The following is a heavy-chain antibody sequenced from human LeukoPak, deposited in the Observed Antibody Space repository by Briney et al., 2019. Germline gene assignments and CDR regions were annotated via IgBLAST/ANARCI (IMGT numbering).Heavy chain of an antibody. Sequence: PGGSLRLSCAASGFTFSTYNMNWVRQAPGKGLECVSSISSSSSYIYYADSVKGRFTISRDNTKNSLYPQMNSLRAEDTAVYYCARGGGSGSYFDYWGQGTLVTVSS. CDR2: ISSSSSYI. D-gene: IGHD3-10*01. CDR3: ARGGGSGSYFDY. J-gene: IGHJ4*02. V-gene: IGHV3-21*01. CDR1: GFTFSTYN.